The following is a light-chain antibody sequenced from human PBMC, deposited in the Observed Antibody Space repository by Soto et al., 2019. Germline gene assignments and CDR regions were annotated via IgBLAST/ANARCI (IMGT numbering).Light chain of an antibody. CDR3: QQYGSSPFT. Sequence: EIVLTQSPGTLSLSPGAIATLSCRASQSVSSINLAWYQQKPGQAPRLLIYGAASRATGIPDRFSGSGSGTDFTLTISRLEPEDFAVYYCQQYGSSPFTFGPGTKVDIK. CDR1: QSVSSIN. CDR2: GAA. V-gene: IGKV3-20*01. J-gene: IGKJ3*01.